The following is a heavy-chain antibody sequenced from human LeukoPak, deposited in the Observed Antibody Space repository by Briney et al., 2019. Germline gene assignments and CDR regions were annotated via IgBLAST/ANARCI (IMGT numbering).Heavy chain of an antibody. CDR1: GFTFDDYA. CDR2: ISWNSGSI. CDR3: AKDLSMVRGVIADAFDI. D-gene: IGHD3-10*01. J-gene: IGHJ3*02. V-gene: IGHV3-9*01. Sequence: PGRSLRLSCAASGFTFDDYAMHWVRQAPGKGLEWVSGISWNSGSIGYADSVKGRFTISRDNAKNSLYLQMNSLRAEDTALYYCAKDLSMVRGVIADAFDIWGQGTMVTVSS.